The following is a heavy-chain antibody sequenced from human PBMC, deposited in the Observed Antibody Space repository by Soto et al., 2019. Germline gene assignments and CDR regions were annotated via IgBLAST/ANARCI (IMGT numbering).Heavy chain of an antibody. CDR3: ARDWIDIVVVVAAPYGMVV. D-gene: IGHD2-15*01. CDR2: ISYDGSNK. Sequence: GGSLRLSCAASGFTFSSYAMHWVRQAPGKGLEWVAVISYDGSNKYYADSVKGRFTISRDNSKNTLYLQMNSLRAEDAAVYYCARDWIDIVVVVAAPYGMVVWGQGTTVTVSS. CDR1: GFTFSSYA. V-gene: IGHV3-30-3*01. J-gene: IGHJ6*02.